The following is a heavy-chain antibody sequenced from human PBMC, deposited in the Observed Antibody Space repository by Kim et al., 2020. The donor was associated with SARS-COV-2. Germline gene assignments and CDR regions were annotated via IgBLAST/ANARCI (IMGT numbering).Heavy chain of an antibody. J-gene: IGHJ2*01. D-gene: IGHD4-17*01. CDR1: GGSISSYY. Sequence: SETLSLTCTVSGGSISSYYWSWIRQPPGKGLEWIGYIYYSGSTNYNPSLKSRVTISVDTSKNQFSLKLSSVTAADTAVYYCARSRLPPLGGFDLWGRGTLVTVSS. CDR3: ARSRLPPLGGFDL. V-gene: IGHV4-59*01. CDR2: IYYSGST.